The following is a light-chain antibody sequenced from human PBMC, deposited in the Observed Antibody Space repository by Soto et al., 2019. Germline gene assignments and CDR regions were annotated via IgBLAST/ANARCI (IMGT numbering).Light chain of an antibody. CDR1: QSISNW. J-gene: IGKJ5*01. CDR2: AAS. CDR3: QQAHSFPVT. V-gene: IGKV1-12*01. Sequence: DIQMTQSPASVSASVGDRVTITCRASQSISNWVAWYQQKPGKAPELLIYAASSLQSGVPSRFSGSGSATDFTLTITSLHPEDFATYYCQQAHSFPVTFGQGTRLETK.